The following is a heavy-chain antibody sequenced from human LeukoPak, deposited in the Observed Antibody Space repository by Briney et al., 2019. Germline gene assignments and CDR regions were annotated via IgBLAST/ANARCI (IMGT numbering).Heavy chain of an antibody. V-gene: IGHV3-11*01. J-gene: IGHJ5*02. Sequence: SSSAITIYYADSVKGRFSISRDNAKNSMYLQMNSLRAEDTAVYYCARGGIVGSRTNWFDPWGQGILVTVSS. CDR2: SSSAITI. D-gene: IGHD1-26*01. CDR3: ARGGIVGSRTNWFDP.